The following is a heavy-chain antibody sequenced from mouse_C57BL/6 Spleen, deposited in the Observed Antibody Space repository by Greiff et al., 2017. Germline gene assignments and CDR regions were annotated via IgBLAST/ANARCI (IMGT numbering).Heavy chain of an antibody. CDR1: GYTFTSYW. D-gene: IGHD2-4*01. Sequence: QVQLQQPGAELVRPGSSVKLSCKASGYTFTSYWMHWVQQRPIQGLEWIGNIDPSDSETHYNQKFKDKATLTVDKSSSTAYMQLSSLTSEDSAVYYGARGGLRQGAWLAYGGQATLATVSA. CDR3: ARGGLRQGAWLAY. CDR2: IDPSDSET. V-gene: IGHV1-52*01. J-gene: IGHJ3*01.